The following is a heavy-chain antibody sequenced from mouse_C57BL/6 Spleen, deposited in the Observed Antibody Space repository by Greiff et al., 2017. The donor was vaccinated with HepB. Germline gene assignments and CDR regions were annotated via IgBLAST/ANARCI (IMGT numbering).Heavy chain of an antibody. J-gene: IGHJ1*03. CDR3: ARHRGNYWYFDV. V-gene: IGHV5-15*01. Sequence: EVQLVESGGGLVQPGGSLKLSCAASGFTFSDYGMAWVRQAPRKGPEWVAFISNLAYSIYYADTVTGRFTISRENAKNTLYLEMSSLRSEDTAMYYCARHRGNYWYFDVWGTGTTVTVSS. CDR1: GFTFSDYG. CDR2: ISNLAYSI. D-gene: IGHD2-1*01.